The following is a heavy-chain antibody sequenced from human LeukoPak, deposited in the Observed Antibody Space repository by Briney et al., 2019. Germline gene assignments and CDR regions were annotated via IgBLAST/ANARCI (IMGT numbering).Heavy chain of an antibody. CDR1: GDSISPISSSTYY. J-gene: IGHJ4*02. D-gene: IGHD6-25*01. CDR2: LYYGENA. CDR3: ARQLPTAAADTRGYFDY. V-gene: IGHV4-39*01. Sequence: SETLSLTCTVSGDSISPISSSTYYWGRLRQAPRKCLEWIGSLYYGENAHYNPSLKSRATLSVDTSNNQFSLKLTSVTAADAAVYFCARQLPTAAADTRGYFDYWGQGAVVTVSS.